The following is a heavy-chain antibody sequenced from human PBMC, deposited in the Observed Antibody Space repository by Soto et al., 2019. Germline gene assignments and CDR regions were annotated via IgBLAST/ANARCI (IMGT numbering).Heavy chain of an antibody. J-gene: IGHJ5*02. Sequence: QVQPVQSGAEVKKPGASVKISCKASGHTFTGYYIHWVRQSPGQGLEWMGWINHNSGGTDYGQKFQGRVTMTRDSSISTVSLELTRLRSADTAVYYWARGKAIAAEIYNWFDPWGQGTLVTVSS. CDR2: INHNSGGT. CDR1: GHTFTGYY. CDR3: ARGKAIAAEIYNWFDP. V-gene: IGHV1-2*02. D-gene: IGHD2-15*01.